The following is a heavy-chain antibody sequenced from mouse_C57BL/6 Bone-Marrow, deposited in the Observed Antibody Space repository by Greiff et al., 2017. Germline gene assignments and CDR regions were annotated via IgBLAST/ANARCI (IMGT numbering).Heavy chain of an antibody. V-gene: IGHV14-4*01. CDR2: IDPENGDT. CDR1: GFNIKDDY. Sequence: VQLQQSGAELVRPGASVKLSCTASGFNIKDDYMHWVKQRPEQGLEWIGWIDPENGDTEYASKFQGKATITVDTSSNTAYLQLSSLTSEDTAVYYCTGGYYEAYWCRGTLVTVTA. CDR3: TGGYYEAY. D-gene: IGHD2-3*01. J-gene: IGHJ3*01.